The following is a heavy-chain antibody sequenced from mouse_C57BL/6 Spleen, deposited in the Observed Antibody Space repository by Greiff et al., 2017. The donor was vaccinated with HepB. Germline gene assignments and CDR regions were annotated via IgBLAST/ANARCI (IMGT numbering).Heavy chain of an antibody. CDR2: ICSGGST. CDR1: GFSLTSYG. D-gene: IGHD2-3*01. V-gene: IGHV2-2*01. J-gene: IGHJ4*01. Sequence: VKLKESGPGLVQPSQSLSITGTVSGFSLTSYGVHWVRQSPGKGLEWLGVICSGGSTDYNAAFISRLSISKDNSKSQVFFKMNSLQADDTAIYYCARTHDGYYNAMDYWGQGTSVTVSS. CDR3: ARTHDGYYNAMDY.